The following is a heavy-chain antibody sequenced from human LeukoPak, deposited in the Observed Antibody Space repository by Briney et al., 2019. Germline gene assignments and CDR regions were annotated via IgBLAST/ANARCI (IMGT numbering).Heavy chain of an antibody. CDR3: ARGQKYRNGYTVTELGSGYFDY. D-gene: IGHD5-18*01. CDR1: GGSISTGSYY. J-gene: IGHJ4*02. V-gene: IGHV4-61*02. CDR2: IYTSGRT. Sequence: SETLSLTCTVSGGSISTGSYYWSWIRQPAGKGLEWIGRIYTSGRTNYNPSLKSRVTISVDTSKNQFSLTLSSVTAADTAVYYCARGQKYRNGYTVTELGSGYFDYWGQGTLVTVSS.